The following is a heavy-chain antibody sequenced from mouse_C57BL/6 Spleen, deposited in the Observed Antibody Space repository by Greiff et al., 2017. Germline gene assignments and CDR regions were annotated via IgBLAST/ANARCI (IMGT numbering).Heavy chain of an antibody. CDR1: GYTFTEYT. J-gene: IGHJ1*03. CDR2: FYPGSGSI. D-gene: IGHD2-5*01. CDR3: ARHEDHGADSNYVWYFDV. Sequence: VQRVESGAELVKPGASVKLSCKASGYTFTEYTIHWVKQRSGQGLEWIGWFYPGSGSIKYNEKFKDKATLTADKSSSTVYMELSRLTSEDSAVYFCARHEDHGADSNYVWYFDVWGTGTTVTVSS. V-gene: IGHV1-62-2*01.